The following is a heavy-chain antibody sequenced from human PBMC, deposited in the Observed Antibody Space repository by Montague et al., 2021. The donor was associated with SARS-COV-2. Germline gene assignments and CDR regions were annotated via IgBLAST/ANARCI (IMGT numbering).Heavy chain of an antibody. CDR2: TYYRSKWFN. CDR3: ARDRDLSSWDY. CDR1: GDSVSSNRAA. Sequence: CAISGDSVSSNRAARNWIRQSPSRGLEWLGRTYYRSKWFNEYAVSVKSRITINPDTSKNQFSLQLNSVTPEDTAMYYCARDRDLSSWDYWGQGTLVTVSS. V-gene: IGHV6-1*01. J-gene: IGHJ4*02. D-gene: IGHD6-13*01.